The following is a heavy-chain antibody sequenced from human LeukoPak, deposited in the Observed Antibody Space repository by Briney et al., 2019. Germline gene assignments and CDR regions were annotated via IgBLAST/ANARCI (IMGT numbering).Heavy chain of an antibody. CDR1: GGSISSYY. J-gene: IGHJ3*02. CDR3: ARGSDFGGRAFDI. V-gene: IGHV4-59*12. D-gene: IGHD4-23*01. CDR2: IYYSGST. Sequence: SETLSLTCTVSGGSISSYYWSWIRQPPGKGLEWIGYIYYSGSTNYNPSLKSRVTISVDTSKNQFSLKLTSVIAADTAVFYCARGSDFGGRAFDIWGQGTMVTVSS.